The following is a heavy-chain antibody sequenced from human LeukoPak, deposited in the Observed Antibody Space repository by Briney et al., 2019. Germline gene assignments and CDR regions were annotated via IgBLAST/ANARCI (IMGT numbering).Heavy chain of an antibody. CDR1: GGSISSSNYY. Sequence: SETLSLTCTVSGGSISSSNYYWGWIRQPPGKGLEWIGTIYYSGSTYYNPSLKGRVTISIDTSKNHFSLKVRSVTATDTAMYYCARHGALCTGGSCTRFDPWGQGTLVTVSS. J-gene: IGHJ5*02. CDR2: IYYSGST. V-gene: IGHV4-39*01. CDR3: ARHGALCTGGSCTRFDP. D-gene: IGHD2-15*01.